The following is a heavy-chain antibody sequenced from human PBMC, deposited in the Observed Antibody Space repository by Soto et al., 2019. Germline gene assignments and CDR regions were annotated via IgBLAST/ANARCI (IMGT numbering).Heavy chain of an antibody. CDR1: GFSLTTGGVG. Sequence: QITLKESGPTLVKRTQTLTLTCDFSGFSLTTGGVGVGWVRQPPGEALEWLALIYWDDDERYNPSLKTRLTITKDPSKNQVVLIMTNMDPVDTATYYCAHSRNLITEDAQVGDFDYWGQGTLVTVSS. CDR3: AHSRNLITEDAQVGDFDY. CDR2: IYWDDDE. J-gene: IGHJ4*02. D-gene: IGHD3-10*01. V-gene: IGHV2-5*02.